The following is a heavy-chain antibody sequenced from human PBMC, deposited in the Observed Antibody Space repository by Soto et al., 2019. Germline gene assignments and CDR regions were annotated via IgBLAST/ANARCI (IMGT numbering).Heavy chain of an antibody. CDR2: ISYDGSNK. CDR1: GFTFSSYA. V-gene: IGHV3-30-3*01. Sequence: QVQLVESGGGVVQPGRSLRLSCAASGFTFSSYAMHWVRQAPGKGLEWVAVISYDGSNKYYADSVKGRFTISRDNSKNTLYLQMNSLRAEDTAVYYCARDEVLVPAAMSYFQHWGQGTLVTVSS. D-gene: IGHD2-2*01. CDR3: ARDEVLVPAAMSYFQH. J-gene: IGHJ1*01.